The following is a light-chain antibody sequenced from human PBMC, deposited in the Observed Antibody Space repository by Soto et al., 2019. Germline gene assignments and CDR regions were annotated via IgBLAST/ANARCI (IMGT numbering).Light chain of an antibody. Sequence: DIQMTQSPSTLSASVGDRVTITCRASQSISSWLAWYQQKPGKAPKLLIYDASSLESGVPSRFSGSGSGTEFTLTISSLQPDDFAVYYCQQYDFWPRTFGQGTKLEIK. CDR1: QSISSW. CDR3: QQYDFWPRT. J-gene: IGKJ2*01. CDR2: DAS. V-gene: IGKV1-5*01.